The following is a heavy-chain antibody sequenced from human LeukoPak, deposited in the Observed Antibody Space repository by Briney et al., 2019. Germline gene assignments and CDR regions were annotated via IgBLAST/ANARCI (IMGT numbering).Heavy chain of an antibody. V-gene: IGHV3-33*06. CDR3: AEDTSGYYKGEIGY. D-gene: IGHD3-22*01. Sequence: GGSLRLSCAASGFTFSSNGMHWVRQAPGKGLEWVAVIWYDGSNKYYADSVKGRFTISRDNSKNTLYLQMNSLRAEDTAVYYCAEDTSGYYKGEIGYWGQGTLVTVSS. J-gene: IGHJ4*02. CDR1: GFTFSSNG. CDR2: IWYDGSNK.